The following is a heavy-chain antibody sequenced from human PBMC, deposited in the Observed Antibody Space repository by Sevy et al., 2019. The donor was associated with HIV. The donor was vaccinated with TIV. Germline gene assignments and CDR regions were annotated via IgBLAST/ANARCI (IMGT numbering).Heavy chain of an antibody. CDR3: ASHLRADYDILTGYRGHWFDP. D-gene: IGHD3-9*01. Sequence: SETLSLTCTVSGGSISSSSYYWDWIRQPPGKGLEWIGSIYYSGSTYYNPSLKSRVTISVDTSKNQFSLKLSSVTAADTAVYYCASHLRADYDILTGYRGHWFDPWGQGTLVTVSS. CDR1: GGSISSSSYY. V-gene: IGHV4-39*01. CDR2: IYYSGST. J-gene: IGHJ5*02.